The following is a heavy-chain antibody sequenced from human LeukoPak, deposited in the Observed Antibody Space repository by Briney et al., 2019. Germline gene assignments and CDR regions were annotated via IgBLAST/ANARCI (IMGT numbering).Heavy chain of an antibody. CDR3: AKDQEDDYGGAFGY. J-gene: IGHJ4*02. CDR2: ILTSGNT. D-gene: IGHD4-17*01. Sequence: SETLSLTCTVSVDSLSSYYWTWVRQPAGKGREWIGRILTSGNTNYNPSLKGRVTMSVDTSKNQFSLRLTSVTAADTAVYYCAKDQEDDYGGAFGYWGQGTLVTVSS. CDR1: VDSLSSYY. V-gene: IGHV4-4*07.